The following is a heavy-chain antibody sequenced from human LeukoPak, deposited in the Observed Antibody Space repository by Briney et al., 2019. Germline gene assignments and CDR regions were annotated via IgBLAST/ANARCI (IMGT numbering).Heavy chain of an antibody. J-gene: IGHJ4*02. CDR1: GDSVSSKSAS. CDR2: TYSRSKWFN. CDR3: ARGTGSLDY. V-gene: IGHV6-1*01. Sequence: SQTLSLTCAISGDSVSSKSASWNWIRQSPSRGLEWLGRTYSRSKWFNDYALSVKSRISVNPDTSKNQFSLHLSSVTPDETAVYYCARGTGSLDYWGQGTLVTVSS. D-gene: IGHD1-26*01.